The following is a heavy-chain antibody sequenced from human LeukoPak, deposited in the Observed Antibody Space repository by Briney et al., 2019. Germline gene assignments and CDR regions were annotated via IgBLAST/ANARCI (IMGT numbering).Heavy chain of an antibody. J-gene: IGHJ4*02. CDR1: GGSISSSSYY. D-gene: IGHD2-2*01. CDR3: ASLIISIPSAIDF. CDR2: IYYSGST. Sequence: PSETLSLTCSVSGGSISSSSYYWGWIRQPPGEGLEWIGNIYYSGSTYYNPSLKSRVTISVDTSENQVSLKLNSVTAADTAVYYCASLIISIPSAIDFWGQGALVTVSS. V-gene: IGHV4-39*01.